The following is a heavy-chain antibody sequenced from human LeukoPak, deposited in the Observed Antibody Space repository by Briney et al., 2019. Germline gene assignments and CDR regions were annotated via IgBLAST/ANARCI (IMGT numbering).Heavy chain of an antibody. Sequence: GGSLRLSCAASGFTFSSYSMNWVRQAPGKGLEWVANIKQDGSEKYYVDSVKGRFTISRDNAKNSLYLQMNSLRAEDTAVYYCARDQETGYSWGQGTLVTVSS. CDR1: GFTFSSYS. J-gene: IGHJ4*02. CDR2: IKQDGSEK. CDR3: ARDQETGYS. D-gene: IGHD3-9*01. V-gene: IGHV3-7*03.